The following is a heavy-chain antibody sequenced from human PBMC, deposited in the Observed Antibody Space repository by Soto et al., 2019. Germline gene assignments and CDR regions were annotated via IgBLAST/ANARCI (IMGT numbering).Heavy chain of an antibody. CDR1: VCSVSGGSYY. Sequence: SETLSLSFNVSVCSVSGGSYYWSWLRQPPGKGLEWIGYIYYSGSTNYNPSLKSRVTISVDTSKNQFSLKLSSVTAADTAVYYCARDMGWNYREGLDVWGQGTTVTVSS. D-gene: IGHD1-7*01. CDR3: ARDMGWNYREGLDV. CDR2: IYYSGST. V-gene: IGHV4-61*01. J-gene: IGHJ6*02.